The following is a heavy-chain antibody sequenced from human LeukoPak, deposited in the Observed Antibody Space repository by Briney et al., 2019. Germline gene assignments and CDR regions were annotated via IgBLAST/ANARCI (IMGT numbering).Heavy chain of an antibody. V-gene: IGHV1-2*02. CDR2: INPNNGGT. J-gene: IGHJ1*01. D-gene: IGHD3-10*01. CDR1: PYGFTEHY. Sequence: ASVKVSCKASPYGFTEHYFHWVRQAPGQGLEWMGWINPNNGGTKSLQKFQGRVTMTRDTSTSTVYMHLSSLRSDDTALYFCARDRGVIKEFNSWGQGTLVTVSS. CDR3: ARDRGVIKEFNS.